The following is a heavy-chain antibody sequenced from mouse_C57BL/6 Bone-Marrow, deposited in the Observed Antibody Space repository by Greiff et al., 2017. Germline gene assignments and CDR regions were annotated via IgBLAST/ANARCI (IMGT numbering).Heavy chain of an antibody. CDR3: ARGGELLDY. D-gene: IGHD1-1*01. J-gene: IGHJ2*01. Sequence: QVQLKESGAELVKPGASVKLSCKASGYTFTSYWMHWVKQRPGQGLEWIGMIHPNSGSTNYNEKFKSKATLTVDKSSSTAYMQLSSLTSEDSAVYFCARGGELLDYWGQGTTLTVSS. CDR1: GYTFTSYW. CDR2: IHPNSGST. V-gene: IGHV1-64*01.